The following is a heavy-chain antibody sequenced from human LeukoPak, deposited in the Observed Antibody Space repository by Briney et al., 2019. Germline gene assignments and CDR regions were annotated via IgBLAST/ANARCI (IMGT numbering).Heavy chain of an antibody. CDR1: GGSFSGYY. CDR2: INHSGST. J-gene: IGHJ3*02. Sequence: PSETLSLTCAVYGGSFSGYYWSWIRQPPGKGREWIGEINHSGSTNYNPSLKSRVTISVDTSKKQFSLKLSSVTAADTAVYYCARPRFGELNAFDIWGQGTMVTVSS. D-gene: IGHD3-10*01. CDR3: ARPRFGELNAFDI. V-gene: IGHV4-34*01.